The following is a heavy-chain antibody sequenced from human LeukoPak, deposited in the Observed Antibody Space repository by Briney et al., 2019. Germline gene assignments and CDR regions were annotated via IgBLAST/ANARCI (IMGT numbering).Heavy chain of an antibody. CDR2: INSDGI. J-gene: IGHJ4*02. CDR3: VRDQGDGFAFDY. D-gene: IGHD5-24*01. Sequence: PGGSLRLSCAASGFSIRTYAMHWVRQAPGKGLVWVSRINSDGIFADSVKGRFPISRDNAKNTLYLQMNSLRAEDTAVYYCVRDQGDGFAFDYWGQGTLVTVSS. V-gene: IGHV3-74*01. CDR1: GFSIRTYA.